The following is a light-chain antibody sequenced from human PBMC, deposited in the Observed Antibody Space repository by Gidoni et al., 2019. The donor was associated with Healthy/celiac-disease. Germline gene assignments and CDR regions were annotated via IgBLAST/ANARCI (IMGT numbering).Light chain of an antibody. CDR2: KAS. CDR1: QGIGSW. CDR3: QQYNSYSGT. J-gene: IGKJ1*01. V-gene: IGKV1-5*03. Sequence: DIQLTQSASTLSASVGDRVTIPCRASQGIGSWLAWYQQKPGKAPKLLIYKASSLESGVPSRFIGSGAWTEFTLTISSLQPDDFSTYYCQQYNSYSGTFGQGTKVEIK.